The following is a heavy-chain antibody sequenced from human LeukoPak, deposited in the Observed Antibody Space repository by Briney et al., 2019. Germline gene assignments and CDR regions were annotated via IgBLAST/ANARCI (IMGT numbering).Heavy chain of an antibody. D-gene: IGHD3-22*01. CDR3: AKAGDNSGYYPAFYYYMDV. CDR1: GFTFNSNG. V-gene: IGHV3-33*06. CDR2: IWYDGSNK. Sequence: GGCLRLSCAASGFTFNSNGMHWVRQAPGKGLEGVALIWYDGSNKYYADSVKGRFTISRDNSKNTLYLQMDSLRAEDTAVYYCAKAGDNSGYYPAFYYYMDVWGRGTTVTVSS. J-gene: IGHJ6*03.